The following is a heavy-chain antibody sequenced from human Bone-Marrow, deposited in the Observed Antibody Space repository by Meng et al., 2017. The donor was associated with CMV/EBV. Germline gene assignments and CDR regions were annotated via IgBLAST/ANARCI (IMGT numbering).Heavy chain of an antibody. CDR3: TTLGRL. D-gene: IGHD1-1*01. Sequence: GESLKISCAASGFTFSSYAMSWVRQAPGKGLEWVSAISGSGGSTYYAAPVKGRFTISRDDSKNTLYLQMNSLKTEDTAVYYCTTLGRLWGQGKLVTVYS. CDR2: ISGSGGST. V-gene: IGHV3-23*01. J-gene: IGHJ4*02. CDR1: GFTFSSYA.